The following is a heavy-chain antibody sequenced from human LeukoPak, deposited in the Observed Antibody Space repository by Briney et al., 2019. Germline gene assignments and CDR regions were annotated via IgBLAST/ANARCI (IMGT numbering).Heavy chain of an antibody. CDR2: INPNSGGT. J-gene: IGHJ4*02. CDR1: GYTFTDYY. V-gene: IGHV1-2*06. D-gene: IGHD3-22*01. Sequence: ASVKVSCKAPGYTFTDYYIHWVRQAPGQGLEWMGRINPNSGGTNYAQNFQGKVTVTRDTSISTVYMELSGLRSDDTAVYYCTRYYYHTSGFDYWGQGTLVTVSS. CDR3: TRYYYHTSGFDY.